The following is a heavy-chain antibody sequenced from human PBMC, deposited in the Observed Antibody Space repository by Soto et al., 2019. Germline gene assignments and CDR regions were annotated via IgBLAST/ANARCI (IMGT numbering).Heavy chain of an antibody. J-gene: IGHJ4*02. CDR3: ASWPGFKRGFNSFDY. V-gene: IGHV4-59*01. D-gene: IGHD5-12*01. Sequence: QVQLQESGPGLVKPSETLSLTCTVSRGSINNYYWSWIRQPPGKGLEWIGIISYTGSTTYSPSLNCRSTITLNAAKNPFSVNLTSVTPADTAWYYCASWPGFKRGFNSFDYWGQGTLVSVSS. CDR2: ISYTGST. CDR1: RGSINNYY.